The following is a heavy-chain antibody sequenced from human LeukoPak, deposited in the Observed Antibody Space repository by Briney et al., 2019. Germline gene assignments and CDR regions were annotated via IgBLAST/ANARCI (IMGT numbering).Heavy chain of an antibody. CDR2: IDTNDGTR. CDR3: ARDIAVTGTGYCYGMDV. Sequence: GASGKVSCKASGYTLTRYYMHWVRQAPGHGLEWMGIIDTNDGTRSYAQKFQGRVTRTRDTSTSTVYMELSSLKSEDTALYYCARDIAVTGTGYCYGMDVWGQGTTVTVSS. V-gene: IGHV1-46*01. J-gene: IGHJ6*02. D-gene: IGHD6-19*01. CDR1: GYTLTRYY.